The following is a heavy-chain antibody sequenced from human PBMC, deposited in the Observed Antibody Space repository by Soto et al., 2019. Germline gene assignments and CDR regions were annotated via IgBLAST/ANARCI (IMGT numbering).Heavy chain of an antibody. Sequence: EVQLEESGGGLVQPGGSLRLSCAASGFTFSSYDMHWVRQVTGKGLEWVSTFGSSGDTYYPGSLKGRFTIARENAKNSLYLQMNSLGDEDTAVYYCARGGASHNSGYYDFGLWGQGTLVTVSS. CDR2: FGSSGDT. CDR3: ARGGASHNSGYYDFGL. J-gene: IGHJ4*02. D-gene: IGHD3-22*01. V-gene: IGHV3-13*04. CDR1: GFTFSSYD.